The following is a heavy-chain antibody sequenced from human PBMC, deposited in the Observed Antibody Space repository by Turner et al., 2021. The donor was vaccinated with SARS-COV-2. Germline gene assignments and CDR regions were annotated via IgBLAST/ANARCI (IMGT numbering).Heavy chain of an antibody. D-gene: IGHD2-2*01. J-gene: IGHJ4*02. CDR3: AKDRVGGPIIVVPAATLDY. V-gene: IGHV3-23*01. Sequence: EVQLLESGGGLVQPGGSLRLSCAASGFTFSSYAMSWVRQAPGKGLEWVSAISVSGGSTYYADSVKGRFTISRDNSKNTLYLQMNSLRTEDTAVYYCAKDRVGGPIIVVPAATLDYWGQGTLVTVSS. CDR2: ISVSGGST. CDR1: GFTFSSYA.